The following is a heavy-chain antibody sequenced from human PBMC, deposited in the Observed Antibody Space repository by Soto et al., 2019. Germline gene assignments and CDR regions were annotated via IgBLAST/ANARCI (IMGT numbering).Heavy chain of an antibody. CDR2: IKQDGSEK. J-gene: IGHJ4*02. CDR1: GFTFSSYW. D-gene: IGHD5-12*01. CDR3: AREAQGWDRSGYDIGVFDY. Sequence: GGSLRLSCAASGFTFSSYWMSWVRQAPGKGLEWVANIKQDGSEKYYVDSVKGRFTISRDNAKNSLYLQMNSLRAEDTAVYYCAREAQGWDRSGYDIGVFDYWGQGTLVTVSS. V-gene: IGHV3-7*01.